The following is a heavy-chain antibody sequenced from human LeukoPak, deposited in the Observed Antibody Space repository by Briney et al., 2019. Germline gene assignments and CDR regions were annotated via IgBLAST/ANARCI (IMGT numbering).Heavy chain of an antibody. Sequence: PSETLSLTCAVYGGSFSGYYWSWIRQPPGKGLEWIGEINHSGSTNYNPSLKSRVTISVDTSKNQFSLKLSSVTAADTAVYHCARGRQGNSGSYYVPWGQGTLVTVSS. CDR2: INHSGST. CDR1: GGSFSGYY. D-gene: IGHD1-26*01. CDR3: ARGRQGNSGSYYVP. J-gene: IGHJ5*02. V-gene: IGHV4-34*01.